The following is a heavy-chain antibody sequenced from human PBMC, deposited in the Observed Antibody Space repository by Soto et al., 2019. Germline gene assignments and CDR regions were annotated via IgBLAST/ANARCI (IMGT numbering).Heavy chain of an antibody. J-gene: IGHJ4*02. CDR1: GGSISSYY. V-gene: IGHV4-59*01. CDR3: ARVDFWSGYYGPDYPGRFAY. D-gene: IGHD3-3*01. CDR2: IYYSGST. Sequence: PSETLSLTCTVSGGSISSYYWSWIRQPPGKGLEWIGYIYYSGSTNYNPSLKSRVTISVDTSKNQFSLKLSSVTAADTAVYYCARVDFWSGYYGPDYPGRFAYWGQGTLVTVSS.